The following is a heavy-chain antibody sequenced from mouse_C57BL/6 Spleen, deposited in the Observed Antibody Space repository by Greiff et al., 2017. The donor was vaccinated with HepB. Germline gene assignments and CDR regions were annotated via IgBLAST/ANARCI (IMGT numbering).Heavy chain of an antibody. V-gene: IGHV1-59*01. J-gene: IGHJ2*01. CDR3: ARRFDYFGSRYYFDY. CDR1: GYTFTSYW. Sequence: QVQLQQPGAELVRPGTSVKLSCKASGYTFTSYWMHWVKQRPGQGLEWIGVIDPSDSYTNYNQKFKGKATLTVDKSSSTAYMQLSSLTSEDSAVYYCARRFDYFGSRYYFDYWGQGTTLTVSS. CDR2: IDPSDSYT. D-gene: IGHD1-1*01.